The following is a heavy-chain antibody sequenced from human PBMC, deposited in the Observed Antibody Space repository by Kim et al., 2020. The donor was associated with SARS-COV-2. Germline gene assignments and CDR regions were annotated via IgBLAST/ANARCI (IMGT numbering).Heavy chain of an antibody. V-gene: IGHV3-48*02. J-gene: IGHJ3*02. D-gene: IGHD3-16*01. CDR1: GFTFSAYD. CDR3: VRDRMGGAFDI. CDR2: ITKSSATI. Sequence: GGSLRLSRATSGFTFSAYDMNWVRQAPGKGLEWLSFITKSSATIYYADSVQGRFTISRDNAKNSLYLQMNSLRDEDTALYYCVRDRMGGAFDIWGQGTMV.